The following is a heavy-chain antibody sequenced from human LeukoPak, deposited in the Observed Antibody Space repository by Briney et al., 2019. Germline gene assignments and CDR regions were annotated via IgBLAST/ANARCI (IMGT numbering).Heavy chain of an antibody. D-gene: IGHD1-7*01. V-gene: IGHV3-15*07. CDR3: SKLHPDDY. Sequence: GGSLRLSCGVSGLTFSNAWMNWVRQAPGKGLEWVGRIKSKTDGETSDYAASVKGRFTVSRDDSKSTLYLQMNSLKIEDTAVYYCSKLHPDDYWGQGTLVTVSS. CDR1: GLTFSNAW. J-gene: IGHJ4*02. CDR2: IKSKTDGETS.